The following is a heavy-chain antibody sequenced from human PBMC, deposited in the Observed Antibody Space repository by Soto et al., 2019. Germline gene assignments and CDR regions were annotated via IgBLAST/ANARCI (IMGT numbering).Heavy chain of an antibody. Sequence: GASVKVSCKASGYTFNSYGISWVRQAPGKGLEWMGWISAYNGNTNYAQKFQGWVTMTRDTSISTAYMELSRLRSDDTAVYYCARDSNEAGVRYFDWFTYYYYGMDVWGQGTTVTVSS. CDR3: ARDSNEAGVRYFDWFTYYYYGMDV. J-gene: IGHJ6*02. V-gene: IGHV1-18*01. D-gene: IGHD3-9*01. CDR2: ISAYNGNT. CDR1: GYTFNSYG.